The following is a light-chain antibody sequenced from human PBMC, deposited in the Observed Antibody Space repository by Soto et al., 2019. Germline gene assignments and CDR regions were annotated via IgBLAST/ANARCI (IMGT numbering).Light chain of an antibody. Sequence: AIDMTQSPSSLSASVGERVTITCRASQGIRNDLDWFQQKPGKAPKLLIYAASNLQSGVPARFSGSGSGTDFTLTISSLQPEDFATYYCLQKYFYPFTFGPGTKVDIK. CDR2: AAS. CDR3: LQKYFYPFT. V-gene: IGKV1-6*01. J-gene: IGKJ3*01. CDR1: QGIRND.